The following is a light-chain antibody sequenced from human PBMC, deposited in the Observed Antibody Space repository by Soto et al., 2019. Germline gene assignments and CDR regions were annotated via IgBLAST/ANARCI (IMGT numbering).Light chain of an antibody. J-gene: IGLJ3*02. CDR3: AGWDDSLRGRV. CDR1: TANIGSNY. CDR2: SDD. V-gene: IGLV1-47*02. Sequence: SVLTQPPSASGTPGQSVTISCSGSTANIGSNYVYWYQQFPGTAPKLLIYSDDQRPSGVPDRFSGSKSGTSASLAISGLRSEDEADYYCAGWDDSLRGRVFGGGTKLTVL.